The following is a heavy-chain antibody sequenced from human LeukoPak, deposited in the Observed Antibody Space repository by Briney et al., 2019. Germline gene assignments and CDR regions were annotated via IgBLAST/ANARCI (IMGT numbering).Heavy chain of an antibody. Sequence: ASVKVSCKASGYTFTGYYMHWVRQAPGQGLEWMGWINPNSGGTNYAQKFQGRVTMTRDTSISTAYMELSRLRSDDTAVYYCARVAVRGVKVNPDYWGQGTLVTVSS. J-gene: IGHJ4*02. CDR2: INPNSGGT. CDR3: ARVAVRGVKVNPDY. V-gene: IGHV1-2*02. D-gene: IGHD3-10*01. CDR1: GYTFTGYY.